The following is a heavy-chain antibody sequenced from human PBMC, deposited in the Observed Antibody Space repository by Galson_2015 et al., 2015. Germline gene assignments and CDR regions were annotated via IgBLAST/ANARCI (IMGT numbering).Heavy chain of an antibody. D-gene: IGHD3-10*01. CDR3: AGFYGSGSHTWFDP. V-gene: IGHV4-4*08. J-gene: IGHJ5*02. CDR1: GGSFSNYY. CDR2: ISNSGTN. Sequence: ETLSLTCSVSGGSFSNYYWSWIRQPPGKGLEWLGHISNSGTNNYKPSLKRRAPISLDTSKKPFSLKLGSVTAADPAVYFCAGFYGSGSHTWFDPWGQGTLVTVSS.